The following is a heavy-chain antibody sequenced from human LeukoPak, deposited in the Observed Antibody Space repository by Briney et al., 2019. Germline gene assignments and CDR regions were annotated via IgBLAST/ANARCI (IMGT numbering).Heavy chain of an antibody. J-gene: IGHJ3*02. D-gene: IGHD1-26*01. CDR2: ISKSGST. CDR3: ARDPHPALSGSYYLDGSDM. Sequence: SETLSLTCTDPGGSLRNYYRSWIRQPPGEELEWIGNISKSGSTDYNPSLKSRVTISVDTSKNLFSLRLSSVTAADTAVYYCARDPHPALSGSYYLDGSDMWGHVTVVIVSS. V-gene: IGHV4-59*01. CDR1: GGSLRNYY.